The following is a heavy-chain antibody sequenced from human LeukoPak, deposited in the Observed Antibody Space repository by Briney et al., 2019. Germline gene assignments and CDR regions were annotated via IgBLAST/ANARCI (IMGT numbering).Heavy chain of an antibody. CDR2: ISWNSGSI. J-gene: IGHJ4*02. V-gene: IGHV3-9*01. Sequence: GGSLRLSCAASGFTFDDYAMHWVRQAPGKGLEWVSGISWNSGSIGYADSVKGRFTISRDNAKDSLYLQMNSLRAEDTAVYYCARVLTIFGVVIIQYYFDYWGQGTLVTVSS. CDR1: GFTFDDYA. D-gene: IGHD3-3*01. CDR3: ARVLTIFGVVIIQYYFDY.